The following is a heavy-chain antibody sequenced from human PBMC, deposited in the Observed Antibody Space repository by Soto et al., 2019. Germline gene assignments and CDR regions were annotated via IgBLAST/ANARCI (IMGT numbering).Heavy chain of an antibody. J-gene: IGHJ4*02. CDR1: GFTFRTYA. D-gene: IGHD1-1*01. CDR3: AREVGATVAEYYFDY. CDR2: ISYDGNNK. V-gene: IGHV3-30*09. Sequence: QVQLVQSGGGVVQPGRSLRLSCAASGFTFRTYAIHWVRQAPGKGLEWVAVISYDGNNKYYAESVKGRFAISRDNSKNRVYLQMSGLRGADTAVYYCAREVGATVAEYYFDYWGQGTLVTVSS.